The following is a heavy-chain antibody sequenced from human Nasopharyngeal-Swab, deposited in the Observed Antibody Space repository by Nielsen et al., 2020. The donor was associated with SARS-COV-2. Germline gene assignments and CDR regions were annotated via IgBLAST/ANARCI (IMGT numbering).Heavy chain of an antibody. CDR2: ISGSGGST. D-gene: IGHD3-22*01. V-gene: IGHV3-23*01. J-gene: IGHJ6*02. Sequence: WIRQPRGEGLEWVSAISGSGGSTYYADSVKGRFTISRDNSKNTLYLQMNSLRAEDTAVYYCAKDLVVVITPNGMDVWGQGTTVTVSS. CDR3: AKDLVVVITPNGMDV.